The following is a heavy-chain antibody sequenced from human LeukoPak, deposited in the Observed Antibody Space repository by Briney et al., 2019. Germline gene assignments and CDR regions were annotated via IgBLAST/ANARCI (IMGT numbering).Heavy chain of an antibody. V-gene: IGHV1-46*01. CDR1: GYTFTSYY. D-gene: IGHD1-26*01. Sequence: GASVTVSCKASGYTFTSYYRHWVRQPPGQGLEWMGIINPSGGSTSYAQKFQGRVTMTRDMSTSTVYMELSSLRSEDTAVYYCARKSIVGANWFDYWGQGTLVTVSS. J-gene: IGHJ4*02. CDR2: INPSGGST. CDR3: ARKSIVGANWFDY.